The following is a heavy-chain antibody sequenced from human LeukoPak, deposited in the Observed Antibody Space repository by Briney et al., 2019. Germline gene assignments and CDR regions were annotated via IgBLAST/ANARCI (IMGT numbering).Heavy chain of an antibody. CDR3: ARGIRPYYYYYMDV. CDR2: INTDGSST. D-gene: IGHD5-18*01. Sequence: GGSLRLSCAASGFIFSSYWMHWVRHAPGKGLAWVSRINTDGSSTSYADSVKGRFTISRDNAKNSLYLQMNSLRAEDTAVYYCARGIRPYYYYYMDVWGKGTTVTVSS. CDR1: GFIFSSYW. V-gene: IGHV3-74*01. J-gene: IGHJ6*03.